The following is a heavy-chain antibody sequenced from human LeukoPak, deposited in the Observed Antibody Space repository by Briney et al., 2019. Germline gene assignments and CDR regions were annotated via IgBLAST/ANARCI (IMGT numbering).Heavy chain of an antibody. CDR3: ARDHGSGSYLWFDP. CDR1: GYTFTSYG. V-gene: IGHV1-18*01. Sequence: ASVKVSCKASGYTFTSYGISWVRQAPGQGLEWMGWISAYNGNTNYARKLQGRVTMTTDTSTSTAYMELRSLRSDDTAVYYCARDHGSGSYLWFDPWGQGTLVTVSS. D-gene: IGHD3-10*01. J-gene: IGHJ5*02. CDR2: ISAYNGNT.